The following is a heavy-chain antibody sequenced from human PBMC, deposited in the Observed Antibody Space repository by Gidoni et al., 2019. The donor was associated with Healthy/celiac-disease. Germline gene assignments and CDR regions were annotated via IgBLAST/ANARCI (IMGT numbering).Heavy chain of an antibody. Sequence: EVHLLESGVGLVQPGGSLRLSCSASGFPFSSYALSWVRQAPGKVLEWVYAISGSGGSTYYADSVKGRFTISRDNSKNTLYLQMNSLRAEDTAVYYCAKDLVVVVAATQVGYFDYWGQGTLVTVSS. CDR3: AKDLVVVVAATQVGYFDY. J-gene: IGHJ4*02. CDR2: ISGSGGST. V-gene: IGHV3-23*01. D-gene: IGHD2-15*01. CDR1: GFPFSSYA.